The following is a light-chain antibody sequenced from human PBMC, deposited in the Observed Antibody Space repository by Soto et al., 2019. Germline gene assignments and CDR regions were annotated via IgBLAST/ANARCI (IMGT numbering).Light chain of an antibody. CDR1: SSDVGSYDY. CDR3: SSYAGSNSFVV. J-gene: IGLJ3*02. Sequence: QSALTQPPSASGSPGQSVTISCTGTSSDVGSYDYVSWYQQHPGKAPKLMIYEVSKRPSGVPDRFSGSKSGNTASPTVSGLQAEDEADYYCSSYAGSNSFVVFGGGTKLTVL. V-gene: IGLV2-8*01. CDR2: EVS.